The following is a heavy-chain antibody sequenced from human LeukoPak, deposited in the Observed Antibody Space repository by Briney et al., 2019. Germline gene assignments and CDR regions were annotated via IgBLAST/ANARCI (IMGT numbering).Heavy chain of an antibody. Sequence: SQTLSLTCTVSGGSISSGGYYWSWIRQPPGKGLEWIGYIYHSGSTYYNPSLKSRVTISVDRSKNQFSLKLSSVTAADTAVYYCATEYTVTTSGTFDYWGQGTLVTVSS. CDR3: ATEYTVTTSGTFDY. D-gene: IGHD4-17*01. J-gene: IGHJ4*02. V-gene: IGHV4-30-2*01. CDR2: IYHSGST. CDR1: GGSISSGGYY.